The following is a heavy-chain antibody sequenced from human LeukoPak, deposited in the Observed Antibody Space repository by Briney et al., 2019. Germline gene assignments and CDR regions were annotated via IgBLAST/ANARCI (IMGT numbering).Heavy chain of an antibody. V-gene: IGHV4-39*07. Sequence: KPSETLSLTCTVSGGSISSSSYYWDWIRQPPGKGLEWIGSIYYSGSTYYNPSLKSRVTISVDTSKNQFSLKLSSVTAADTAVYYCARDWDPFDYWGQGTLVTVSS. CDR1: GGSISSSSYY. D-gene: IGHD1-26*01. J-gene: IGHJ4*02. CDR2: IYYSGST. CDR3: ARDWDPFDY.